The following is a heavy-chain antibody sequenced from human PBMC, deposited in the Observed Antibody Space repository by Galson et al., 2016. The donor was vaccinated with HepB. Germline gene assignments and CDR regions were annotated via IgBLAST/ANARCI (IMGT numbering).Heavy chain of an antibody. Sequence: TLSLTCTVSGGSISSGDYYWNWIRQHPGKGLEWIGFIYYIGTTYYNPSLKSRVTMSVDTSKNQFSLRLNSVTAADTAVYYCAVDYGGNSAFDSWGQGTLATVSS. CDR1: GGSISSGDYY. J-gene: IGHJ4*02. CDR2: IYYIGTT. CDR3: AVDYGGNSAFDS. D-gene: IGHD4-23*01. V-gene: IGHV4-31*03.